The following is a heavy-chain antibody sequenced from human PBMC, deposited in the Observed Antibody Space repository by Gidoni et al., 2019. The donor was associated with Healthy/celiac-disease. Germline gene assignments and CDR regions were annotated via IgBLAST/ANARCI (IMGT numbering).Heavy chain of an antibody. CDR1: GGSISSSSYY. V-gene: IGHV4-39*01. Sequence: QLQLQESGPGLVKPSETLSLTCTVSGGSISSSSYYWGWIRQPPGKGLEWIGSTYYSGSTYYNPSLKSRVTISVDTSKNQFSLKLSSVTAADTAVYYCARQRKRGYYDYYWGQGTLVTVSS. J-gene: IGHJ4*02. CDR2: TYYSGST. D-gene: IGHD3-22*01. CDR3: ARQRKRGYYDYY.